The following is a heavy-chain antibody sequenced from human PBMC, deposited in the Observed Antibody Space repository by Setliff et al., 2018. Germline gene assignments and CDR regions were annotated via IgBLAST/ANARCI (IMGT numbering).Heavy chain of an antibody. CDR2: IRHDGNNK. V-gene: IGHV3-30*02. CDR1: GFVFSSYG. Sequence: PGGSLRLSCAASGFVFSSYGMHWVRQAPGKGLEWVAFIRHDGNNKYYKDSVRGRFTISRDNSKNTVYLQMNSLRPEDTAVYYCAKELIEVMMTGLEFWGQGTMVTVSS. D-gene: IGHD3-22*01. CDR3: AKELIEVMMTGLEF. J-gene: IGHJ4*02.